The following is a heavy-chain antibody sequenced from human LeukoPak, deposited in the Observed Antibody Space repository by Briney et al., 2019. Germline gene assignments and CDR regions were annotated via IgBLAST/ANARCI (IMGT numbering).Heavy chain of an antibody. Sequence: SGTLSLTCTVSGGSLSSYYWGWIRQPPGKGLEWIGSIYYSGSTYYNPSLKSRVTISVDTSKNQFSLKLSSVTAADTAVYYCARRPTVTTPIFDYWGQGTLVTVSS. CDR3: ARRPTVTTPIFDY. CDR2: IYYSGST. J-gene: IGHJ4*02. V-gene: IGHV4-39*01. D-gene: IGHD4-17*01. CDR1: GGSLSSYY.